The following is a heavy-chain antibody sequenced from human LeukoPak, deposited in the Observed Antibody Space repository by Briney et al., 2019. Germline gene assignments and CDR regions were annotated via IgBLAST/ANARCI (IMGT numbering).Heavy chain of an antibody. J-gene: IGHJ4*02. CDR2: ISGDGGSI. V-gene: IGHV3-23*01. Sequence: PGGSLRLSCAASGFTFTSYAMTWVRQAPGRGLDWVSSISGDGGSIFYADSVKGRFTISRDNSRNTLYLQMDSLRAEDTAVYYCAKGGYSSGWYYFDYWGQGTLVTVSS. CDR1: GFTFTSYA. D-gene: IGHD6-19*01. CDR3: AKGGYSSGWYYFDY.